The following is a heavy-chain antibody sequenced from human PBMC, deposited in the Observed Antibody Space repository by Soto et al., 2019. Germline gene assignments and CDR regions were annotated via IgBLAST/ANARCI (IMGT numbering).Heavy chain of an antibody. CDR1: GGSISSYY. D-gene: IGHD2-15*01. CDR3: ARDSTLRSYGMDV. CDR2: IYYSGST. Sequence: SETLSLTCTVSGGSISSYYWSWIRQPPGKGLEWIGYIYYSGSTNYNPSLKSRVTISVDTSKNQFSLKLSSVTAADTAVYYCARDSTLRSYGMDVWGQGTT. J-gene: IGHJ6*02. V-gene: IGHV4-59*01.